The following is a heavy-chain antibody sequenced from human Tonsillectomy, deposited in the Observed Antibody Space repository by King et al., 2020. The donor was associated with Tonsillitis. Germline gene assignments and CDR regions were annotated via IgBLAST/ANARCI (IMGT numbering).Heavy chain of an antibody. CDR2: IGSSSTTI. J-gene: IGHJ3*02. CDR1: GFSFSSYS. CDR3: ARPPGSSSISCAFDI. V-gene: IGHV3-48*01. D-gene: IGHD2-2*01. Sequence: VQLVESGGGLVQSGGSLRLSCAASGFSFSSYSMNWVRQAPGKGLEWVSYIGSSSTTIYYADSVKGRFTISRDNAKNSVYLQMNSLRAEDTAVYYCARPPGSSSISCAFDIWGQGTMVTVSS.